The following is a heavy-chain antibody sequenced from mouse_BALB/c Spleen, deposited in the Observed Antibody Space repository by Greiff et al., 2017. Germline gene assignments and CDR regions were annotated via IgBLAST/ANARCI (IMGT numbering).Heavy chain of an antibody. J-gene: IGHJ4*01. CDR1: GFTFSSYA. CDR3: ARHRGGNYVAMDY. V-gene: IGHV5-12-2*01. D-gene: IGHD2-1*01. CDR2: ISNGGGST. Sequence: EVKLMESGGGLVKPGGSLKLSCAASGFTFSSYAMSWVRQTPEKRLEWVAYISNGGGSTYYPDTVKGRFTISRDNAKNTLYLQMSSLKSEDTAMYYCARHRGGNYVAMDYWGQGTSVTVSS.